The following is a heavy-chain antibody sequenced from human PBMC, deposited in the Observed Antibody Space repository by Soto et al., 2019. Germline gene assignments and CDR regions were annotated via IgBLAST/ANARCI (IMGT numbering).Heavy chain of an antibody. CDR3: ASGILGYCSGGSCYTPGY. Sequence: QVLLVQSGAEVKKPGASVKVSCKASGYTFTSYDINWVRQATGQGLEWMGWMNPNSGNTGYAQKFQGRVTMTRNTSISTAYMELSSLRSEDTAVYYCASGILGYCSGGSCYTPGYWGQGTLVTVSS. V-gene: IGHV1-8*01. CDR1: GYTFTSYD. J-gene: IGHJ4*02. D-gene: IGHD2-15*01. CDR2: MNPNSGNT.